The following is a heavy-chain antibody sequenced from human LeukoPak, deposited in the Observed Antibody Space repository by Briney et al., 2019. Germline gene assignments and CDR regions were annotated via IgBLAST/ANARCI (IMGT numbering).Heavy chain of an antibody. CDR2: ISYDGSNK. CDR3: ASGLDYGALFDI. J-gene: IGHJ3*02. D-gene: IGHD4-17*01. V-gene: IGHV3-30-3*01. Sequence: PGRSLRLSCAASGFTFSSYAMHWVRQAPGKGLEWVAVISYDGSNKYYADSVKGRFTISRDNSKNTLYLQMNSLRAEDTAVYYCASGLDYGALFDIWGQGTMVTVSS. CDR1: GFTFSSYA.